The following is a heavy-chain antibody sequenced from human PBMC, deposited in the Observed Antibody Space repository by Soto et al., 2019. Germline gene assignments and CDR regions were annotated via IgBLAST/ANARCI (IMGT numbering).Heavy chain of an antibody. CDR3: ARGDLLDY. Sequence: GGSLRLSCAASGFTFSSYSMNWARQAPGKGLEWVSYISSYSKTIYYADSVKGRFTISRDNVKNSLYLQMNSLRDEDTAVYYCARGDLLDYWGQGTLVTVSS. CDR1: GFTFSSYS. V-gene: IGHV3-48*02. CDR2: ISSYSKTI. J-gene: IGHJ4*02.